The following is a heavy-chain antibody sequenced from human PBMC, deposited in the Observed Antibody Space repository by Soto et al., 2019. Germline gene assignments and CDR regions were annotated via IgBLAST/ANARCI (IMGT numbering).Heavy chain of an antibody. J-gene: IGHJ6*02. CDR1: GFTFNSYA. V-gene: IGHV3-23*01. D-gene: IGHD3-10*01. Sequence: GGSLRLSCAASGFTFNSYAMSWVRQAPGKGLEWVSAISGSGGSTYYADSVKGRFTISRDNSKNTLYLQMNSLRAEDTAVYYCAKDRVGAGYYYYGMDVWGQGTTVTVSS. CDR3: AKDRVGAGYYYYGMDV. CDR2: ISGSGGST.